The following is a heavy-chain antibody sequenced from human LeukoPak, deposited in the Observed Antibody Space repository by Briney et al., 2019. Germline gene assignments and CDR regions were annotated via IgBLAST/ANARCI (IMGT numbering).Heavy chain of an antibody. Sequence: PSETLSLTCTVSGGSISSSSYYWGWIRQPPGKGLEWIGSIYYSGSTYYNPSLKSRVTISVDTSKNQFSLKLSSVTAADTAVYYCARDLAQQLAPQLFDYWGQGTLVTISS. CDR3: ARDLAQQLAPQLFDY. CDR2: IYYSGST. J-gene: IGHJ4*02. D-gene: IGHD6-13*01. CDR1: GGSISSSSYY. V-gene: IGHV4-39*01.